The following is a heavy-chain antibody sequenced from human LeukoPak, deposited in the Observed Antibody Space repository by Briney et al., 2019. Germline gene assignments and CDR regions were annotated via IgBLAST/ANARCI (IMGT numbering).Heavy chain of an antibody. CDR1: GGSISSGSYY. CDR3: ASFREYHDY. V-gene: IGHV4-61*02. CDR2: IYTSGST. Sequence: SETLSLTCTVSGGSISSGSYYWSWIRQPAGKGLEWIGRIYTSGSTNYNPSFKSRVTISVDTSKNQFSLKLSSVTAADTAVYYCASFREYHDYWGQGTLVTVSS. J-gene: IGHJ4*02. D-gene: IGHD3-10*01.